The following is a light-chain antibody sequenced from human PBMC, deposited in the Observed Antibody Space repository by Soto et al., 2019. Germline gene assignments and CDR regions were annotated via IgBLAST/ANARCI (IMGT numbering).Light chain of an antibody. J-gene: IGLJ2*01. CDR2: QDA. V-gene: IGLV3-1*01. CDR3: QAWDSSAAV. Sequence: SYELTQPPSVSVSPGQTASITCSGDNLGDKYVCWYQQKPGQSPVLVIYQDAQRPSGIPERFSGSSSGNTATLTISGTQAMDEADYYCQAWDSSAAVFGGGTKVTVL. CDR1: NLGDKY.